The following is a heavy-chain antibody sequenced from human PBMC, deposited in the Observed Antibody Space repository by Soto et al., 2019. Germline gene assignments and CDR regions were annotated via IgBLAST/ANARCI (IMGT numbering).Heavy chain of an antibody. J-gene: IGHJ4*02. CDR2: IFSGGST. D-gene: IGHD6-13*01. CDR3: ARGSPKGYGTSWFDY. CDR1: GFTVSSNY. V-gene: IGHV3-66*01. Sequence: GWSLRLSCVASGFTVSSNYMSWVRQAPGKGLEWVSVIFSGGSTNYADSVKGRFTISRDNSKNTLYLQMNSLRAEDTAVYYCARGSPKGYGTSWFDYWGQGTLVTVSS.